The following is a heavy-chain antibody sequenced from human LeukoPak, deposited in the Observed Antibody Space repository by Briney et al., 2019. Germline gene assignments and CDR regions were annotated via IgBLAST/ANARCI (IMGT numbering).Heavy chain of an antibody. J-gene: IGHJ4*02. D-gene: IGHD3-3*01. V-gene: IGHV4-39*07. CDR2: IYYSGST. CDR3: ARAGEGFWSGYYYYFDY. Sequence: SETLSLTCTVSGGSISSSSYYWGWIRQPPGKGLEWIGSIYYSGSTYYNPSLKSRVTISVDTSKNQFSLKLSSVTAADTAVYYCARAGEGFWSGYYYYFDYWGQGTLVTVSS. CDR1: GGSISSSSYY.